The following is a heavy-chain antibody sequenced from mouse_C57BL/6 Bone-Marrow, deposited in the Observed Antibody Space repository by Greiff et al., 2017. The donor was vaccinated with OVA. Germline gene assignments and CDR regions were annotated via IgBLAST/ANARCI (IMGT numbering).Heavy chain of an antibody. Sequence: EVMLVESGGGLVKPGGSLKLSCAASVFTFSDYGMHWVRQAPEKGLEWVAYISSGSSTIYYADTVKGRFTIARENAKNTLFLQMTRLSAEETAMYYCARALITTVVATGFDYWGQGTTLTVSS. J-gene: IGHJ2*01. D-gene: IGHD1-1*01. CDR1: VFTFSDYG. V-gene: IGHV5-17*01. CDR2: ISSGSSTI. CDR3: ARALITTVVATGFDY.